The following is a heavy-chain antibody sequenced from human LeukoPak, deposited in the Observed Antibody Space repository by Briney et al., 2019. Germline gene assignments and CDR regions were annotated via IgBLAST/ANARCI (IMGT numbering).Heavy chain of an antibody. CDR3: TRSAGYSSGWYHDY. V-gene: IGHV3-49*04. J-gene: IGHJ4*02. D-gene: IGHD6-19*01. CDR1: GFTFCYYA. Sequence: GGSLRLSSTASGFTFCYYAMSWVRQAPGKGLEWVGFIRSKAYGGTTEYAASVKGRFTISRDDSKSIAYLQMNSLKTEDTAVYYCTRSAGYSSGWYHDYWGQGTLVTVPS. CDR2: IRSKAYGGTT.